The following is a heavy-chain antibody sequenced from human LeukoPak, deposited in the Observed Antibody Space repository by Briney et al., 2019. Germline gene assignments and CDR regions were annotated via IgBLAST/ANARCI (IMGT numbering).Heavy chain of an antibody. CDR2: FYPGDSDV. CDR1: GYSFTSHW. V-gene: IGHV5-51*01. J-gene: IGHJ4*02. D-gene: IGHD6-6*01. Sequence: GESLKISCKASGYSFTSHWIAWVRQMPGRGLEWMGMFYPGDSDVKCSPSFRGQVTISADKSITTAYLQWNSLKASDTAMYYCARQDGSSPRFDYWGQGTLVTVSS. CDR3: ARQDGSSPRFDY.